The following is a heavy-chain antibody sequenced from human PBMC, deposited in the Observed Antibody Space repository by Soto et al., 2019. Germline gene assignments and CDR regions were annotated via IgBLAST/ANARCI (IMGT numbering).Heavy chain of an antibody. V-gene: IGHV4-59*01. Sequence: SETLSLTCTVSGVSIIGYYWSWIRQPPGKGLEWIGYIYYSGSTNYNPSLKSRVTISVDTSKNQFSLKLTSVTAADTAVYYCARVFLYGSGSYLYGMDVWGQGTTVTVSS. CDR3: ARVFLYGSGSYLYGMDV. J-gene: IGHJ6*02. D-gene: IGHD3-10*01. CDR2: IYYSGST. CDR1: GVSIIGYY.